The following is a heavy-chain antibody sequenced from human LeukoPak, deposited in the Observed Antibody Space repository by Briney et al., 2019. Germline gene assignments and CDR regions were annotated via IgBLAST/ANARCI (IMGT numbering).Heavy chain of an antibody. D-gene: IGHD4-17*01. J-gene: IGHJ4*02. V-gene: IGHV3-23*01. CDR1: GFTFNIYA. CDR3: AKPIYGDYSFDY. CDR2: ISGSGGST. Sequence: GGSLRLSCAASGFTFNIYAMSWVRQAPGKGLEWVSAISGSGGSTYYAGSVKGRFTISRDNSQNTVYLQMNSLRAEDTALYYCAKPIYGDYSFDYWGQGTLVTVYS.